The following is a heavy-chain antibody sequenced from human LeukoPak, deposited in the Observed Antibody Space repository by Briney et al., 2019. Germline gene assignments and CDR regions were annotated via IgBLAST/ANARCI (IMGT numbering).Heavy chain of an antibody. CDR3: ARETSGSYYGQQYYYYYMDV. CDR2: IKQDGSEK. J-gene: IGHJ6*03. D-gene: IGHD1-26*01. Sequence: GGSLRLSSAASGFTFSSYWMSWVRQAPGKGLEWVANIKQDGSEKYYVDSVKGRFTISRDNAKNSLYLQMNSLRAEDTAVYYCARETSGSYYGQQYYYYYMDVWGKGTTVTVSS. CDR1: GFTFSSYW. V-gene: IGHV3-7*01.